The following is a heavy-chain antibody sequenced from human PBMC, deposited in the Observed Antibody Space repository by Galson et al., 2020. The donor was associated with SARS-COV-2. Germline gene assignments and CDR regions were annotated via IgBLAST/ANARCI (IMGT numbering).Heavy chain of an antibody. CDR1: GYTFTGYY. CDR3: ARDSSAGSGSYYQI. V-gene: IGHV1-2*02. Sequence: ASVKVSCKASGYTFTGYYMHWVRQAPGQGLEWMGWINPNSGGTNYAQKFQGRVTMTRDTSISTAYMELSRLRSDDTAVYYCARDSSAGSGSYYQIWGQGTLVTVSS. D-gene: IGHD3-10*01. J-gene: IGHJ4*02. CDR2: INPNSGGT.